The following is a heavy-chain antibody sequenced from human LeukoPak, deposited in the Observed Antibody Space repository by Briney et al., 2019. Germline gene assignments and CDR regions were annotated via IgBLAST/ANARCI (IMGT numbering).Heavy chain of an antibody. CDR1: GFTFSSYA. CDR3: AKTGRITIFGVVIMNLDY. CDR2: ISGSGGST. V-gene: IGHV3-23*01. Sequence: PGGSLRLSCAASGFTFSSYAMSWVRQAPGKGLEWVSAISGSGGSTYYADSVKGRFTISRDNSKNTLYLQMNSLRAEDTAVYYCAKTGRITIFGVVIMNLDYWGQGTLVTVSS. D-gene: IGHD3-3*01. J-gene: IGHJ4*02.